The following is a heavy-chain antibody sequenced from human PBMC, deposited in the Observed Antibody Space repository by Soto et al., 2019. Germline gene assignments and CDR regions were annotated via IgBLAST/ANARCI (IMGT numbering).Heavy chain of an antibody. V-gene: IGHV3-33*08. J-gene: IGHJ4*02. D-gene: IGHD2-15*01. CDR1: GFTVSDFP. CDR3: ARAGPDTASSYSLAY. Sequence: GGSLRLSCAVPGFTVSDFPMQWVRQAPGMGLEWLAVIWHDGSDMWYGTSVRRRFTIPRDNSKNTLYLEMDNLREEDTAVYFCARAGPDTASSYSLAYWGQGTLVTVSS. CDR2: IWHDGSDM.